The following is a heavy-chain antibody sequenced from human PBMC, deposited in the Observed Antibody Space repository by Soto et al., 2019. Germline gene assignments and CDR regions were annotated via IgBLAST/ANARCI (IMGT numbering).Heavy chain of an antibody. CDR1: GFTFSSYG. V-gene: IGHV3-33*01. J-gene: IGHJ4*02. CDR3: AREFPDSTPVDY. CDR2: IWYDGSNK. Sequence: PGGSLRLSCAASGFTFSSYGMHWVRQAPGKGLEWVAVIWYDGSNKYYADSVEGRFTISRDNSKNTLYLQMNSLRAEDTAVYYCAREFPDSTPVDYWGQGTLVTVPQ.